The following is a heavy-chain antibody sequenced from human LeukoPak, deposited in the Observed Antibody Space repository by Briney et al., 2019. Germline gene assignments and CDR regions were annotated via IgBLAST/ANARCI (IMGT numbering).Heavy chain of an antibody. CDR1: GFNFSIHD. CDR2: ICTAGDT. J-gene: IGHJ6*03. D-gene: IGHD6-13*01. CDR3: ARGGRAGTYYYYYTDV. Sequence: GASLRLSCPASGFNFSIHDMHSVPHATGEGLVWVSDICTAGDTYYPGSVKGRFTISRENAKNSLYLQMNSLRAGDTAVYYCARGGRAGTYYYYYTDVWGKGTTVTVSS. V-gene: IGHV3-13*01.